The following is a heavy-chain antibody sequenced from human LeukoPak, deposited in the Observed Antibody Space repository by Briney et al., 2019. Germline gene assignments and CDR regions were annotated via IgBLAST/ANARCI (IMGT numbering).Heavy chain of an antibody. J-gene: IGHJ4*02. CDR1: GFTFSSYW. V-gene: IGHV3-9*01. CDR3: AKADTLDSSGYYG. D-gene: IGHD3-22*01. CDR2: ISWNSGSI. Sequence: GGSLRLSCAASGFTFSSYWMHWVRQAPGKGLEWVSGISWNSGSIGYADSVKGRFTISRDNAKNSLYLQMNSLRAEDTALYYCAKADTLDSSGYYGWGQGTLVTVSS.